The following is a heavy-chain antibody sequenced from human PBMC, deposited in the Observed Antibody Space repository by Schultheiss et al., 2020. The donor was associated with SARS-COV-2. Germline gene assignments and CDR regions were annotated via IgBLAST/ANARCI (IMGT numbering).Heavy chain of an antibody. J-gene: IGHJ4*02. CDR2: INHSGST. V-gene: IGHV4-34*01. CDR1: GGSFSGYY. D-gene: IGHD3-22*01. Sequence: SETLSLTCAVYGGSFSGYYWSWIRQPPGKGLEWIGEINHSGSTNYNPSLKSRVTISVDTSKNQFSLQLNSETPEDTAVYYCARGEDSSGPSFLYWGQGTLVTVSS. CDR3: ARGEDSSGPSFLY.